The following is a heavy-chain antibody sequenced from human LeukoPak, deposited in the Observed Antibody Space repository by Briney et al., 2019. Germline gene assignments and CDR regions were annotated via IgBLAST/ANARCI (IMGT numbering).Heavy chain of an antibody. J-gene: IGHJ4*02. CDR1: GFTFGKYW. D-gene: IGHD3/OR15-3a*01. V-gene: IGHV3-7*03. Sequence: GGSLRLSCVASGFTFGKYWMSWVRQAPGKGLERVANIKLDGNEKNYVDSVKGRFTISRDNTKNSLYLQMNSLRAEDTAVFYCARDQYDTWSRRGNFDSWGQGTLVIVSS. CDR3: ARDQYDTWSRRGNFDS. CDR2: IKLDGNEK.